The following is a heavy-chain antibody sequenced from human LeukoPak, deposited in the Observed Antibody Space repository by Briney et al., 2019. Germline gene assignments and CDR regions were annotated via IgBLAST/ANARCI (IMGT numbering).Heavy chain of an antibody. CDR1: GYSISSGYY. CDR2: IYHSGST. Sequence: SETLSLTCTVSGYSISSGYYWGWIRQPPGKGLEWIGSIYHSGSTYNNPSLKSRVTISVDTSKNQFSLKLSSVTAADTAVYYCARHYDSSGYRQRYYYMDVWGKGTTVTVSS. J-gene: IGHJ6*03. CDR3: ARHYDSSGYRQRYYYMDV. V-gene: IGHV4-38-2*02. D-gene: IGHD3-22*01.